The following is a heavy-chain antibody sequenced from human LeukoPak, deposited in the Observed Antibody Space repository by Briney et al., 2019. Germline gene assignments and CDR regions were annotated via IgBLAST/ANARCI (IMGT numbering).Heavy chain of an antibody. CDR3: ARGDSSGWFYFDY. V-gene: IGHV4-59*01. CDR2: IYYSGTT. D-gene: IGHD6-19*01. Sequence: PSETLSLTCAVYGGSFSGYYWSWIRQPPGKGLEWIGYIYYSGTTKYNPSLKGRVTTSVDTSKNQFSLKLSSVTAADTAVYYCARGDSSGWFYFDYWGQGTLVTVSS. CDR1: GGSFSGYY. J-gene: IGHJ4*02.